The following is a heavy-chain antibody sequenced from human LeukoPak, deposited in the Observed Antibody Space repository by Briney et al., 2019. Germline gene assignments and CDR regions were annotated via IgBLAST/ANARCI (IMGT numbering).Heavy chain of an antibody. CDR2: IYYSGST. J-gene: IGHJ6*03. D-gene: IGHD2-8*01. Sequence: SETLSLTCTVSGGSISSSSYYWGWIRQPPGKGLEWIGSIYYSGSTYYNPSLKSRVTISVGTSKNQFSLKLSSVTAADTAVYYCARGVSRLLIHYYYYMDVWGKGTTVTVSS. CDR1: GGSISSSSYY. CDR3: ARGVSRLLIHYYYYMDV. V-gene: IGHV4-39*07.